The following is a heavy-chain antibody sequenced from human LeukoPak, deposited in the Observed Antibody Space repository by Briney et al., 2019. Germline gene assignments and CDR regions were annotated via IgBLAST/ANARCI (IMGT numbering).Heavy chain of an antibody. J-gene: IGHJ4*02. CDR3: ARPFIETPSLGALDY. Sequence: GASVKVSCKASGYTFTDYYMHWVRQAPGQGLEWMGWTNPDSGGTNYAQNFQGRVTMTRDTSISTAYMELSRLRSDDTAVYYCARPFIETPSLGALDYWGQGTLVTVSS. CDR2: TNPDSGGT. CDR1: GYTFTDYY. V-gene: IGHV1-2*02. D-gene: IGHD4-23*01.